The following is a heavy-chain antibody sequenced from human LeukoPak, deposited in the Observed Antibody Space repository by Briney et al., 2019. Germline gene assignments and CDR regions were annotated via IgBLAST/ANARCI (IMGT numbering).Heavy chain of an antibody. D-gene: IGHD2-2*01. Sequence: PGGSLRLSCAASGFTFSSYWMSWVRQAPGKGLEWVANIKQDGSEKYYVDSVKGRFTISRDNAKNSLYLQMNSLRAEDTAVYYCAKRPPVWYQLPPEFDYWGQGTLVTVSS. CDR2: IKQDGSEK. CDR3: AKRPPVWYQLPPEFDY. V-gene: IGHV3-7*03. J-gene: IGHJ4*02. CDR1: GFTFSSYW.